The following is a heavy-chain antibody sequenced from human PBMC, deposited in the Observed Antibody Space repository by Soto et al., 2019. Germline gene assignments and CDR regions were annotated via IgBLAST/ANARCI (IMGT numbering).Heavy chain of an antibody. CDR2: ITPFNGNT. Sequence: SVKVSCKASGYTFTYRYLHWVRQAPGRALEWMGWITPFNGNTNYAQKFQDRVTITRDRSMSTAYMELSSLRSEDTAMYYCASASGSYSSFDYWGQGTLVTVSS. CDR1: GYTFTYRY. CDR3: ASASGSYSSFDY. V-gene: IGHV1-45*02. J-gene: IGHJ4*02. D-gene: IGHD1-26*01.